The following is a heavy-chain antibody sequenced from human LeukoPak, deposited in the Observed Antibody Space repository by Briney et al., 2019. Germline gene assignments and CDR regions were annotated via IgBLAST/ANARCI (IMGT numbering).Heavy chain of an antibody. Sequence: PGGSLRLSCAASGFTFSSYAMSWVRQAPEKGLEWVSSITGGSNYIFYADSVKGRFTISRDNAKNSLSLQMNSLRAEDTALYYCAREYNAAFDIWGQGTMGTVSS. CDR1: GFTFSSYA. CDR3: AREYNAAFDI. CDR2: ITGGSNYI. D-gene: IGHD5-24*01. J-gene: IGHJ3*02. V-gene: IGHV3-21*01.